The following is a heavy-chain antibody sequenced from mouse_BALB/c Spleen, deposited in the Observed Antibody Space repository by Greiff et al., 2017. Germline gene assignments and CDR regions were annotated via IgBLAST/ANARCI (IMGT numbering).Heavy chain of an antibody. J-gene: IGHJ4*01. CDR2: ISSGGGST. V-gene: IGHV5-12-1*01. CDR1: GFAFSSYD. CDR3: ARHVTTGAMDY. Sequence: EVQRVESGGGLVKPGGSLKLSCAASGFAFSSYDMSWVRQTPEKRLEWVAYISSGGGSTYYPDTVKGRFTISRDNAKNTLYLQMSSLKSEDTAMYYCARHVTTGAMDYWGQGTSVTVSS. D-gene: IGHD1-1*01.